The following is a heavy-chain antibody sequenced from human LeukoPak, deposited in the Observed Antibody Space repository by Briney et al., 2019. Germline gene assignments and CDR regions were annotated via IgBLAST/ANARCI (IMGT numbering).Heavy chain of an antibody. J-gene: IGHJ4*02. Sequence: ASVKLSCKASGYTFTGYYTHWVRQAPGQGLEWMGLINPNSGGTNYAQKFQGRVTMTRDTSINTAYMEQSRLRSDETAVYYCARDISESYDCWGQGTLVTVCS. CDR2: INPNSGGT. CDR1: GYTFTGYY. V-gene: IGHV1-2*02. CDR3: ARDISESYDC. D-gene: IGHD3-10*01.